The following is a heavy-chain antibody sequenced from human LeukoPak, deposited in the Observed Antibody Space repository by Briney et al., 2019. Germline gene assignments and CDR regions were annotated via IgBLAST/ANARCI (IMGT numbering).Heavy chain of an antibody. CDR1: GGSISSYY. Sequence: SETLSLTCTVSGGSISSYYWSRIRQPPGKGLEWIGYIYNSGSSKYNPSLKSRVTISVDTSKNQFSLELSVVTAADTAVYYCARGSPLRLGELSLYRDFDYWGQGTLVTVSS. V-gene: IGHV4-59*01. J-gene: IGHJ4*02. CDR3: ARGSPLRLGELSLYRDFDY. D-gene: IGHD3-16*02. CDR2: IYNSGSS.